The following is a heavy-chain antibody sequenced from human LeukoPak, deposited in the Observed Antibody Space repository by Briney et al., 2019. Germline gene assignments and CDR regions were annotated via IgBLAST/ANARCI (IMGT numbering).Heavy chain of an antibody. D-gene: IGHD2-15*01. CDR3: AKARGFCSGGSCYNPFDP. J-gene: IGHJ5*02. V-gene: IGHV3-23*01. CDR1: GFTFSSYA. Sequence: GGSLRLSCAASGFTFSSYAMSWVRQAPGQGLEWVSGVSGSDGSIYYADSVKGRFTISRDYSKNTLYVQMNSLRAEDTAVYYCAKARGFCSGGSCYNPFDPWGQGTLVTVSS. CDR2: VSGSDGSI.